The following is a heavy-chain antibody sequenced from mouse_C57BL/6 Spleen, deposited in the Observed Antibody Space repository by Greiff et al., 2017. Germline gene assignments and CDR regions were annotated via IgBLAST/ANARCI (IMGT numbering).Heavy chain of an antibody. Sequence: EVQLQQSGPELVKPGASVKISCKASGYSFTGYYMNWVKQSPEKSLEWIGEINPSTGGTTYNQKFKAKATLTVDKSSSTAYMQLKSLTSEDSAVYYCARKDHPYYFDYWGQGTTLTVSS. J-gene: IGHJ2*01. CDR2: INPSTGGT. V-gene: IGHV1-42*01. CDR1: GYSFTGYY. CDR3: ARKDHPYYFDY.